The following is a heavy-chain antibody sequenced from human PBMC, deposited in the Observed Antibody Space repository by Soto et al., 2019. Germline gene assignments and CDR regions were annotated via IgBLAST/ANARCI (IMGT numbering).Heavy chain of an antibody. J-gene: IGHJ4*02. Sequence: EVQLVESGGGLVQPGGSLRLSCEASGFTFSSRWMTWVRQGPGKGLEWVANIKQDENGKDYVDSVKGRFTISRDNAKNSLYLQMNSLSPEDTAVYYCATHDGPAAAGLVLDFWGQGTLVTVSS. CDR1: GFTFSSRW. D-gene: IGHD6-13*01. CDR2: IKQDENGK. V-gene: IGHV3-7*02. CDR3: ATHDGPAAAGLVLDF.